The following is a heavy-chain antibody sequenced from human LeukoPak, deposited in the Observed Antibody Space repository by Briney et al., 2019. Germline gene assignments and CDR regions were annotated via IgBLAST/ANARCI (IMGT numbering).Heavy chain of an antibody. V-gene: IGHV4-59*01. CDR3: ARAQAGYYDFWSGYTLFDY. CDR1: GGSISSYY. CDR2: IYYSGST. J-gene: IGHJ4*02. Sequence: SETLSLTCTVSGGSISSYYWSWIRQPPGKGLEWIGYIYYSGSTNYNPSLKSRVTISVDTSRNQFSLKLSSVPAADTAVYYCARAQAGYYDFWSGYTLFDYWGQGTLVTVSS. D-gene: IGHD3-3*01.